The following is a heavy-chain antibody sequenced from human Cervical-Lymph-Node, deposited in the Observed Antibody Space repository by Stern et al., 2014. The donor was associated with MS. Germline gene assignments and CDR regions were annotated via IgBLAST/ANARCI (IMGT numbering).Heavy chain of an antibody. V-gene: IGHV4-4*02. CDR3: ARERQQYCNSEGCSYWYFDL. J-gene: IGHJ2*01. D-gene: IGHD2/OR15-2a*01. Sequence: QVQLQESGPGLVKPSGTLSLTCAVSGGSVSSTNWWSWVRQSPGKGLEWVGNIYHSGASNYRPSLRIRVSISLATSKNPLSLPLPSVTAADTAVYYCARERQQYCNSEGCSYWYFDLWGRGTLVTVSS. CDR1: GGSVSSTNW. CDR2: IYHSGAS.